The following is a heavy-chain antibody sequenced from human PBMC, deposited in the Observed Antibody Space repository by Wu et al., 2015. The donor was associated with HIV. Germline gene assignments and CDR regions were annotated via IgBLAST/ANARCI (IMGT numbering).Heavy chain of an antibody. CDR1: GGTFSNYG. Sequence: QVQLVQSGAEVKKPGSSVKVSCKTFGGTFSNYGISWVRQAPGQGLEWMGGFIPIFATSDLAPKFRGRVTITTDESTTTAYMELSSLKSEDTAIYYCARDHSSTAWDRMYWWLDPWGRGNPSVTVSS. D-gene: IGHD1-26*01. CDR3: ARDHSSTAWDRMYWWLDP. CDR2: FIPIFATS. V-gene: IGHV1-69*05. J-gene: IGHJ5*02.